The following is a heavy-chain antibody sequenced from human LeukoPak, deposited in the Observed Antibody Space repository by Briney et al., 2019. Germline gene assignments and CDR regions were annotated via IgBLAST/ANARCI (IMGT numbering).Heavy chain of an antibody. D-gene: IGHD5-12*01. V-gene: IGHV1-2*02. CDR3: ARGETRGYSGNDFLY. CDR1: GYTFTGYY. CDR2: INPNSGGT. J-gene: IGHJ4*02. Sequence: GGSVKVSCKASGYTFTGYYIHGVRQAPGQGLEWMRWINPNSGGTNYAQKFQGRVTMTRDTSISTAYMELSRLRSDDTAVYYCARGETRGYSGNDFLYWGQGTLVTVSS.